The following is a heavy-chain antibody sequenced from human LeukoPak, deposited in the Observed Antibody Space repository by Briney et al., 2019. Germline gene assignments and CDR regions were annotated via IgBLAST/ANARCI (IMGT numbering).Heavy chain of an antibody. Sequence: GGSLRLSCAASGFTFSDFWMHWVRQAPGKGLVWVSRINSGGTVTNYADSVKGRLTISRDNAKNTLYLQMNSLRAEDTAVYYCARDYCSGGSCSFFDYWGQGTLVTVSS. V-gene: IGHV3-74*01. J-gene: IGHJ4*02. CDR2: INSGGTVT. D-gene: IGHD2-15*01. CDR3: ARDYCSGGSCSFFDY. CDR1: GFTFSDFW.